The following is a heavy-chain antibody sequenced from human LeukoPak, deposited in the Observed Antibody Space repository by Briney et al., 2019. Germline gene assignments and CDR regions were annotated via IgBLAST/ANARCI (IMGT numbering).Heavy chain of an antibody. CDR2: ISCDGGIT. CDR3: AKDSNTGGYSFGS. CDR1: GFTFLHYS. Sequence: GGSLRLSCAASGFTFLHYSMHWVRQPPGKGLEWVSLISCDGGITYYADSVRGRFTISRDNSKNSLSLETNSLRTEDTALYYCAKDSNTGGYSFGSWGQGTLVTVTS. V-gene: IGHV3-43*01. D-gene: IGHD5-12*01. J-gene: IGHJ4*02.